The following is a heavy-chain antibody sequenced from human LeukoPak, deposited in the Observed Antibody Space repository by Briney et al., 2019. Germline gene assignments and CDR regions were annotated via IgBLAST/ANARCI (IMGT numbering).Heavy chain of an antibody. CDR2: IWYDGNNK. CDR1: GFTFNSYG. V-gene: IGHV3-33*01. Sequence: PGRSLRLSCAASGFTFNSYGIHWVRQAPGKGLEWVAVIWYDGNNKYYADSVKGRFTISRDSSKNTMYLQMNSLRAEDTAVYYCASSYCGGTLCYDHYWGHGTLVTVSS. CDR3: ASSYCGGTLCYDHY. J-gene: IGHJ4*01. D-gene: IGHD2-21*01.